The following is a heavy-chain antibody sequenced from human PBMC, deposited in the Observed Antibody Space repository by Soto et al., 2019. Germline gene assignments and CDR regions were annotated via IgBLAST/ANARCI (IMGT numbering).Heavy chain of an antibody. Sequence: EASVKVSCKASGGTFSSYAISWVRQAPGQGLEWMGGIIPIFGTANYAQKFQGRVTITADESTSTAYMELSSLRSEDTAVYYCARDPVGDIYYYGMDLWGQGTTVTVS. CDR3: ARDPVGDIYYYGMDL. D-gene: IGHD1-26*01. CDR1: GGTFSSYA. J-gene: IGHJ6*02. V-gene: IGHV1-69*13. CDR2: IIPIFGTA.